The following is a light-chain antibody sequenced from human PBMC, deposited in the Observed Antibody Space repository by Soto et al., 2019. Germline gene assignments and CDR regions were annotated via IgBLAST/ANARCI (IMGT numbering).Light chain of an antibody. CDR2: DTS. CDR1: QSVDSY. CDR3: QQRNRWPIT. J-gene: IGKJ5*01. V-gene: IGKV3-11*01. Sequence: EIVLTQSPATLSLSPGERATLSCRASQSVDSYLAWYQQKPGQAPRLLIHDTSDRATGIPVRFSGSGSGTDFTLTISSLEPEDFAVYYCQQRNRWPITFGQGTRLDIK.